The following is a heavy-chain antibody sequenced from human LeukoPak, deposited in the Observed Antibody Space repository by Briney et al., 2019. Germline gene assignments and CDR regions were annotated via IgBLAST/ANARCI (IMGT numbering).Heavy chain of an antibody. D-gene: IGHD3-10*01. Sequence: GGSLRLSCAASGFTFSDYYMHWVRQAPGKGLLWISHINGDGSRTGYADSVKGRFTISRDNAKNILYLQMNSLRAEDTAVYYCSRGTYPYSSDNWGQGALVTVSS. CDR2: INGDGSRT. CDR1: GFTFSDYY. J-gene: IGHJ4*02. CDR3: SRGTYPYSSDN. V-gene: IGHV3-74*01.